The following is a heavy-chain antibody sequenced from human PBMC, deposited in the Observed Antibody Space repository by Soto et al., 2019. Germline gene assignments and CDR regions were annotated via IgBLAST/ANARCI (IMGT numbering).Heavy chain of an antibody. J-gene: IGHJ4*02. Sequence: QLHLVQSGAEVKKPGSSVKVSCKASGGTFRNYAVNWARQAPGQGLEWMGGIIPIFGTANYAQKFQGRVAITADESTSTADMELSSLRSDDTAVYYCARGREYGDYYFDYWGQGTLVTVSS. V-gene: IGHV1-69*01. CDR2: IIPIFGTA. CDR3: ARGREYGDYYFDY. D-gene: IGHD4-17*01. CDR1: GGTFRNYA.